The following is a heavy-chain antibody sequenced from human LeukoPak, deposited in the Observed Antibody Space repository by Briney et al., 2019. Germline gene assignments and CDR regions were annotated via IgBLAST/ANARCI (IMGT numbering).Heavy chain of an antibody. CDR1: GFTFGDYA. D-gene: IGHD4-17*01. CDR2: IRSKLHAGTT. J-gene: IGHJ6*03. V-gene: IGHV3-49*04. CDR3: TGGDYRGGYYYYYMDV. Sequence: RSLRLSCRAPGFTFGDYAMSWVRQAPGKGLEWVGFIRSKLHAGTTEYAASVKGRFSISRDDSESIAYLQMNSLKTEDTAVYYCTGGDYRGGYYYYYMDVWGKGTTVAVSS.